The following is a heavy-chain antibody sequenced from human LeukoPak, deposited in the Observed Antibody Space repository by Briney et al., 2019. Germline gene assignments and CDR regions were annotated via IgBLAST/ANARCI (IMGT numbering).Heavy chain of an antibody. Sequence: GGSLRLSCAASGFTFSDYYMSWIRQAPRKGLEWVSYISSSSSYTNYADSVKGRFTISRDNAKNSLYLQMNSLRAEDTAVYYCARAPHYSNYGPYYYGMDVWGQGTTVTVSS. V-gene: IGHV3-11*06. CDR3: ARAPHYSNYGPYYYGMDV. CDR1: GFTFSDYY. CDR2: ISSSSSYT. J-gene: IGHJ6*02. D-gene: IGHD4-11*01.